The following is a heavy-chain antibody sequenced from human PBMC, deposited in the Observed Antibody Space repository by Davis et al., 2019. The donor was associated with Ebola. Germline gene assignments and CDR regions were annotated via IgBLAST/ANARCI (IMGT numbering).Heavy chain of an antibody. CDR1: GFTFDDYG. V-gene: IGHV3-20*04. D-gene: IGHD1-1*01. CDR2: INWNGGST. Sequence: GESLKISCAASGFTFDDYGMSWVRQAPGKGLEWVSGINWNGGSTGYADSVKGRFTISRDNAKNSLYLQMNSLRAEDTALYYCARVFHDNEGAFDIWGQGTMVTVSS. J-gene: IGHJ3*02. CDR3: ARVFHDNEGAFDI.